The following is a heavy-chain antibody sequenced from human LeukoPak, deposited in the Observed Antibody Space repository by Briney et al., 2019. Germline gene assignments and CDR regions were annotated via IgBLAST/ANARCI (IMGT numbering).Heavy chain of an antibody. D-gene: IGHD1-26*01. CDR2: IIPIFGTA. CDR1: GGTFGSYA. V-gene: IGHV1-69*05. J-gene: IGHJ5*02. CDR3: ARDHPGRATAENWFDP. Sequence: SVKVSCKASGGTFGSYAISWVRQAPGQGLEWMGRIIPIFGTANYAQKFQGRVTITTDESTSTAYMELSSLRSEDTAVYYCARDHPGRATAENWFDPWGQGTLVTVSS.